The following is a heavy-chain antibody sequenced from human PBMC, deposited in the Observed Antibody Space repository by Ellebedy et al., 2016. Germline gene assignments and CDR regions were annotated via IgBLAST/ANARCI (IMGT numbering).Heavy chain of an antibody. CDR1: GYTFASYG. D-gene: IGHD3-10*01. V-gene: IGHV1-18*01. Sequence: ASVKVSXXASGYTFASYGITWVRQAPGQGLEWMGWISTYNANTKYAQKVQGRVTMTTDTSTSTAYMELRSLRSEDTAVYYCARVQTVRGVNYYGMDVWGQGTTVTVSS. J-gene: IGHJ6*02. CDR3: ARVQTVRGVNYYGMDV. CDR2: ISTYNANT.